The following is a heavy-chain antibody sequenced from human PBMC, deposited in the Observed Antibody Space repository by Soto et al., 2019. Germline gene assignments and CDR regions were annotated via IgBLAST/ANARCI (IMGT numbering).Heavy chain of an antibody. V-gene: IGHV4-4*02. Sequence: QVQLQESGPGLVKPSGTLSLTCAVSGGSISSSNWWSWVRQPPGKGLEWIGEIYHSGSTNYNPSLKSRVTISVDKSKNQFSLKLSSVTAADTAVYYCAKADLVSRIQLWLWWVYFDYWGQGTLVTVSS. CDR3: AKADLVSRIQLWLWWVYFDY. CDR1: GGSISSSNW. D-gene: IGHD5-18*01. J-gene: IGHJ4*02. CDR2: IYHSGST.